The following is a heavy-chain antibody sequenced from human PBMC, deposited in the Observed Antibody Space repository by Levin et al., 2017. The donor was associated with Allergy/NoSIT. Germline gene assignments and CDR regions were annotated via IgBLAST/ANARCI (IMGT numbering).Heavy chain of an antibody. V-gene: IGHV3-73*01. Sequence: HPGGSLRLSCAASGFTFSGSIMHWVRQASGKGLEWVGLIRNKGDSYATAYAAPVRGRFTISRDDSRNTAYLQMNSLKTEDTAVYYCTVPGTGARNCWGQGTLVTVSS. CDR3: TVPGTGARNC. CDR1: GFTFSGSI. D-gene: IGHD3/OR15-3a*01. CDR2: IRNKGDSYAT. J-gene: IGHJ4*02.